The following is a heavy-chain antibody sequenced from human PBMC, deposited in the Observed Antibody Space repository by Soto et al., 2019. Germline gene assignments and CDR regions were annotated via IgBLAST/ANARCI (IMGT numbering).Heavy chain of an antibody. V-gene: IGHV4-34*01. J-gene: IGHJ4*02. CDR3: ARGGGNPASTNDF. Sequence: QVQLQQWGGGLLKPSETLSLTCVLHRGSFSYFHWSWIRQPPGKGLEWIGEIHSSGSTNYNPSLRSRVTMSIDTSPMQFSLTLYSVTAADTAVYYCARGGGNPASTNDFWGQGVLVTVSS. CDR2: IHSSGST. CDR1: RGSFSYFH. D-gene: IGHD3-16*01.